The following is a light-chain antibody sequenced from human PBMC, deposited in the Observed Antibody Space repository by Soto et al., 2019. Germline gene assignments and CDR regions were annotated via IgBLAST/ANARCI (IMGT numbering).Light chain of an antibody. CDR2: DAS. CDR1: QSISSW. J-gene: IGKJ2*01. CDR3: QQYNSFSPYT. Sequence: DIRVTQSPSTLSASVGDRVTITCRASQSISSWLAWYQQKPGIAPKLLIYDASSLKSGVPSRFSGSGSGTEFTLTISSLQPDDFATYYCQQYNSFSPYTFGQGTKLEIK. V-gene: IGKV1-5*01.